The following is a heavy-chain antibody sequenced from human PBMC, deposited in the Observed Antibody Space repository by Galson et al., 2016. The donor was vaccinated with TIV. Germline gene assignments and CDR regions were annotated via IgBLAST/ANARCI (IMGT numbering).Heavy chain of an antibody. D-gene: IGHD3/OR15-3a*01. CDR1: GVTFNSHA. Sequence: SCKASGVTFNSHAINWVRQAPGQGLEWMGGITGIFGVAKYAQKFQGRVTITADESTNTAYMELSSLISEDTAVYYCARGGGYSYDFRVWLDPWGQGTLVTVSS. V-gene: IGHV1-69*01. J-gene: IGHJ5*02. CDR2: ITGIFGVA. CDR3: ARGGGYSYDFRVWLDP.